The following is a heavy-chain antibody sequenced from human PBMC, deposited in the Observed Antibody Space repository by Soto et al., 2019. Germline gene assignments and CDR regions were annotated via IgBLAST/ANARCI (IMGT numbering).Heavy chain of an antibody. D-gene: IGHD3-3*02. CDR2: INYRGSS. CDR1: GGSFTGYY. Sequence: QVQLQQWGAGLLKPSETLSLTCAVYGGSFTGYYWTWIRQTPGKGLEWIGEINYRGSSYYNPSLESRISMAGDTSKKQFSLKLRSVTAADTAVYFCVRGQPHRITIFEVVIRSYDYGMDVWGQGTTVTVSS. CDR3: VRGQPHRITIFEVVIRSYDYGMDV. V-gene: IGHV4-34*01. J-gene: IGHJ6*02.